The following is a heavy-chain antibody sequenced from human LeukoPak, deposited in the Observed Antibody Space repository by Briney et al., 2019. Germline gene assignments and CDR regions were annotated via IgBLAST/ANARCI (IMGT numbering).Heavy chain of an antibody. J-gene: IGHJ4*02. CDR2: ISSSSSYI. CDR3: ARCGGWYGCYFDY. CDR1: GFTFSSYS. D-gene: IGHD6-19*01. V-gene: IGHV3-21*04. Sequence: PGGSLRLSCAASGFTFSSYSMNWVRQAPGKGLEWVSSISSSSSYIYYADSVKGRFTISRDNAKNSLYLQMNSLRAEDTAVYYCARCGGWYGCYFDYWGQGTLVTVSS.